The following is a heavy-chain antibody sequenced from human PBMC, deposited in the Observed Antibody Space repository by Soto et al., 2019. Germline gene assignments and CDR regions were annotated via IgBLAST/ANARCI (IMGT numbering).Heavy chain of an antibody. CDR3: TTRGGH. Sequence: EIQLVESGGGLIKPGGSLRLSCAASGFNFNDAWMSWVRQAPGKGLEWVGRVKSKADGGTTDYAAPVNGRFFVSRDDVQNRLYLERTGLRIEDSGVYFCTTRGGHWGQGALVTVSS. CDR1: GFNFNDAW. D-gene: IGHD3-16*01. V-gene: IGHV3-15*01. CDR2: VKSKADGGTT. J-gene: IGHJ4*02.